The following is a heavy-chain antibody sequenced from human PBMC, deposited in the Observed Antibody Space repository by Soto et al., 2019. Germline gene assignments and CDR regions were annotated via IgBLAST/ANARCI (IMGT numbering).Heavy chain of an antibody. CDR3: AKRCGAGGHFDY. V-gene: IGHV3-23*01. CDR2: VSIGGST. Sequence: SLRLSCAVSGFTFSNYEMNWVRQGPGKGLEWVAVVSIGGSTHYADSVRGRFTISRDDSKNTLSLQMNSLTAEDTAVYFCAKRCGAGGHFDYWGQGALVTVSS. D-gene: IGHD2-21*01. CDR1: GFTFSNYE. J-gene: IGHJ4*02.